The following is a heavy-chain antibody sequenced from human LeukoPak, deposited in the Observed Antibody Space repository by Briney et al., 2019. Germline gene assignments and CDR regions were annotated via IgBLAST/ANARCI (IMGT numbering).Heavy chain of an antibody. CDR1: GGSFSGYY. D-gene: IGHD5-24*01. J-gene: IGHJ6*02. Sequence: PSETLSLTCAVYGGSFSGYYWSWIRQPPGKGLEWIGEINHSGSTNYNPSLKSRVTISVDRSKNQFSLKLSSVTAADTAVYYCARGATGPMDYYYYYGMDVWGQGTTVTVSS. CDR2: INHSGST. CDR3: ARGATGPMDYYYYYGMDV. V-gene: IGHV4-34*01.